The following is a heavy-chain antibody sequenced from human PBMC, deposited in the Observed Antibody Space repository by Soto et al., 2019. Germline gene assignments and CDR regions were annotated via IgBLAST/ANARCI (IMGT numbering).Heavy chain of an antibody. V-gene: IGHV3-30*18. Sequence: GGSLRLSCAASGFTFSSYGMHWVRQAPGKGLEWVAVISYDGSNKYYADSVKGRLTISRDNSKNTLYLQMNSLRAEDTAVYYCAKGGGELLPPFDPWGQGTLVTVSS. D-gene: IGHD1-26*01. CDR2: ISYDGSNK. J-gene: IGHJ5*02. CDR1: GFTFSSYG. CDR3: AKGGGELLPPFDP.